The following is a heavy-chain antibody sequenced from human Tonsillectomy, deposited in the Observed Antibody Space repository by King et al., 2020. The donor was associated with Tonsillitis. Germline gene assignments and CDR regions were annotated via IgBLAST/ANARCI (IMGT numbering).Heavy chain of an antibody. D-gene: IGHD3-22*01. V-gene: IGHV4-30-4*01. J-gene: IGHJ3*02. CDR3: ARDNYYDSSGYYFVAFDI. Sequence: VQLQESGPGLVKPSQTLSLTCTVSGGSISSGDYYWSWIRQPPGKGLEWIGYIYYSGSTYYNPSLKSRVTISVDTSKNQFSLKLSSVTAADTAVYYCARDNYYDSSGYYFVAFDIWGQGTMVTVSS. CDR1: GGSISSGDYY. CDR2: IYYSGST.